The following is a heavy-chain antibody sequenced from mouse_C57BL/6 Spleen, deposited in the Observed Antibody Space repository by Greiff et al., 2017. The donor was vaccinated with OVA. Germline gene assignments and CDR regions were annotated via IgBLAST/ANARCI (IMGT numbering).Heavy chain of an antibody. V-gene: IGHV1-63*01. CDR1: GYTFTNYW. CDR3: ARWGTTVTFDY. Sequence: VQLQESGAELVRPGTSVKMSCKASGYTFTNYWIGWAKQRPGRGLEWIGDIYPGGGYTNYNEKFKGKATLTADKSSSTAYMQFSSLTSEDSAIYYCARWGTTVTFDYWGQGTTLTVSS. CDR2: IYPGGGYT. D-gene: IGHD1-1*01. J-gene: IGHJ2*01.